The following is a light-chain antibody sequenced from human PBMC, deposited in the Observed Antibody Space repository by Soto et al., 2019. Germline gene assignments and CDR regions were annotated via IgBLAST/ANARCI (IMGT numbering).Light chain of an antibody. CDR3: TSYVGSDIWV. J-gene: IGLJ3*02. V-gene: IGLV2-8*01. Sequence: QSVLTQPPSASGSPGQSVTISCTGTSSDVGAYKYVSWYQQYPGKAPKLMIYEVSKRPSGVPDRFCGSKSGNTASLTVSGLQGEDEDDYYCTSYVGSDIWVFGGGTKLTVL. CDR2: EVS. CDR1: SSDVGAYKY.